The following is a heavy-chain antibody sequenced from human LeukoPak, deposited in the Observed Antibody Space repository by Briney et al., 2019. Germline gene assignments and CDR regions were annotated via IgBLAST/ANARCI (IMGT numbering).Heavy chain of an antibody. CDR1: GGSISSYY. CDR3: ARGSGWLQVDWFDP. J-gene: IGHJ5*02. Sequence: TSETLSLTCTVSGGSISSYYWSWIRQPPGKGLEWIGYIYYSGSTNYNPSLKSRVTISVGTSKNQFSLKLSSVTAADTAVYYCARGSGWLQVDWFDPWGQGTLVTVSS. CDR2: IYYSGST. V-gene: IGHV4-59*01. D-gene: IGHD3-10*01.